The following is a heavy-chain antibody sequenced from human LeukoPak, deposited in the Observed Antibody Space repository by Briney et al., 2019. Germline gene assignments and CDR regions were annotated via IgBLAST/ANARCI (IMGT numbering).Heavy chain of an antibody. CDR2: ISDSGGGT. V-gene: IGHV3-23*01. J-gene: IGHJ5*02. Sequence: PGGSLRLSCAASGFTFNLYAISWVRQAPGKGLEWVSGISDSGGGTYYADSVKARFIISRDNSKSTLYLQVNSLRAEDTAVYYCTRDSGTYNWFDPWGQGTLVTVSS. CDR3: TRDSGTYNWFDP. D-gene: IGHD1-26*01. CDR1: GFTFNLYA.